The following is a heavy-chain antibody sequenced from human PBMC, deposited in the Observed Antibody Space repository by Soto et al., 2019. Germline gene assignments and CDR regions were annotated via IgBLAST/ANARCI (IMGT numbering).Heavy chain of an antibody. J-gene: IGHJ5*02. CDR3: ARDRLADLYGSTNKNWFDP. CDR2: IYYSGST. V-gene: IGHV4-59*01. CDR1: GGSISSYY. Sequence: SETLSLTCTVSGGSISSYYWSWIRQPPGKGLEWIGYIYYSGSTNYNPSLKSRVTISVDTSKNQFSLKLSSVTAADTAVYYCARDRLADLYGSTNKNWFDPWGQGTLVTVSS. D-gene: IGHD2-8*01.